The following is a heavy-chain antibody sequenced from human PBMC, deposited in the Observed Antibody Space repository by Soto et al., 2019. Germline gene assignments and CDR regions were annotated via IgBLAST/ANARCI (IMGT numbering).Heavy chain of an antibody. CDR3: ACPKVTPHYGMDV. CDR2: ISSCGSAI. J-gene: IGHJ6*02. V-gene: IGHV3-11*01. D-gene: IGHD4-17*01. CDR1: GFTFSDYY. Sequence: QVQLVESGGGLVKPGGSLRLSCAASGFTFSDYYMSWIRQAPGKGLEWVSYISSCGSAIDYADSVKGRLTISRDNAKNSLYLEMNSRRAEDTAVYYCACPKVTPHYGMDVWGQGTTVTVSS.